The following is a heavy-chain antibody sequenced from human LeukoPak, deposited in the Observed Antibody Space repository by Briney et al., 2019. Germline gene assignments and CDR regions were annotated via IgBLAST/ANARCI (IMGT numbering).Heavy chain of an antibody. V-gene: IGHV3-11*04. CDR1: GFTFNDYY. J-gene: IGHJ4*02. D-gene: IGHD4-17*01. CDR2: ISRGGHII. Sequence: GGSLRLSCAASGFTFNDYYMSWIRQAPGKGPEWVSYISRGGHIIDYADSVKGRFTISRDNAKNSLYLQMNSLRAEDTAVYFCARDLYGDYALDYWGQGTLVTVSS. CDR3: ARDLYGDYALDY.